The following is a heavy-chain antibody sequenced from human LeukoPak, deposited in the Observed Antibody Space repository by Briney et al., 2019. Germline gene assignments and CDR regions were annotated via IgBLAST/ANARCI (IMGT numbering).Heavy chain of an antibody. D-gene: IGHD3-16*01. CDR2: IYHGGST. Sequence: PSETLSLTCTVSGGSISSYYWSWIRQPPGKGLEWIGEIYHGGSTNYNPSLKSRVTISVDKSNNQFSLKLTSVTAADTAVYYCARETYGFDPWGQGTLVTVSS. CDR3: ARETYGFDP. CDR1: GGSISSYY. V-gene: IGHV4-59*12. J-gene: IGHJ5*02.